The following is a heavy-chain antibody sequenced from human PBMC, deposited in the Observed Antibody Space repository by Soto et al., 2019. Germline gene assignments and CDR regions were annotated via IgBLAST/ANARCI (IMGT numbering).Heavy chain of an antibody. D-gene: IGHD2-2*01. V-gene: IGHV3-21*01. CDR2: ISKSDYT. CDR3: AREDSIIIPAVADF. Sequence: PGGSLRLSFTVSGFAFNNYGINWVRQAPGKGLEWVSSISKSDYTYYSDSVTGRFTISRANAKNSVSLQMNTLRVEDTAVYYCAREDSIIIPAVADFWGQGTLVTVSS. CDR1: GFAFNNYG. J-gene: IGHJ4*02.